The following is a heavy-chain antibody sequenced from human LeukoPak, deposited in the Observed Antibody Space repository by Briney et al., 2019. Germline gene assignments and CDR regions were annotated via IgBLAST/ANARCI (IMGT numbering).Heavy chain of an antibody. CDR3: AKGLDSRRELAPFDY. D-gene: IGHD1-26*01. V-gene: IGHV3-30*18. CDR1: GFTFSSYG. Sequence: GGSLRVSCAASGFTFSSYGMHWVRQAPGKGLEWVAAISYDGTNKYYADSVRGRFTISRDNSKNTLYLQMNSLRAEDTAVYYCAKGLDSRRELAPFDYWGQGTLVTVSS. J-gene: IGHJ4*02. CDR2: ISYDGTNK.